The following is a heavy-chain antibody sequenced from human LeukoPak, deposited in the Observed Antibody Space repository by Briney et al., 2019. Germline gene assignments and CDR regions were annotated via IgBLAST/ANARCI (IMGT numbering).Heavy chain of an antibody. J-gene: IGHJ3*02. Sequence: GASVKVSCKASGGTFSSYAISWVRQAPGQGLGWMGRIIPIFGIANYAQKFQGRVTITADKSTSTAYMELSSLRSEDTAVYYCARESSGPTIDIWGQGTMVTVSS. V-gene: IGHV1-69*04. D-gene: IGHD3-22*01. CDR2: IIPIFGIA. CDR1: GGTFSSYA. CDR3: ARESSGPTIDI.